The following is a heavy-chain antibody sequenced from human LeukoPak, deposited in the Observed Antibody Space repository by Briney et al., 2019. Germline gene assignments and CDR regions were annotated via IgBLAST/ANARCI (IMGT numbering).Heavy chain of an antibody. CDR3: AREPLGDYGGNSGFDY. V-gene: IGHV4-59*01. CDR1: SSSISNYY. Sequence: SETLSLTCTVSSSSISNYYWNWIRQPPGKGLEWIGYIYYSGGTNYNPSLKSRLTISVDTSKNQFSLKLTSVTAADTAVYYCAREPLGDYGGNSGFDYWGQGSPVTVSS. D-gene: IGHD4-23*01. J-gene: IGHJ4*02. CDR2: IYYSGGT.